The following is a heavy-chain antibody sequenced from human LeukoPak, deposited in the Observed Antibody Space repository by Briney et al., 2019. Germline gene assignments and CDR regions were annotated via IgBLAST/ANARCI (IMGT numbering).Heavy chain of an antibody. CDR2: INHSGST. CDR1: GYSISSGYY. Sequence: PSETLSLTCTVSGYSISSGYYWGWIRQPPGKGLEWIGEINHSGSTNYNPSLKSRVTISVDTSKNQFSLKLSSVTAADTAVYYCARGPVMVRGGDFDYWGQGTLVTVSS. J-gene: IGHJ4*02. D-gene: IGHD3-10*01. V-gene: IGHV4-38-2*02. CDR3: ARGPVMVRGGDFDY.